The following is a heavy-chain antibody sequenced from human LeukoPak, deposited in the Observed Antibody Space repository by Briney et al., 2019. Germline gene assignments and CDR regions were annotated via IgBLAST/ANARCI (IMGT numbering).Heavy chain of an antibody. CDR1: GGSISSGGYS. Sequence: SQTLSLTCAVSGGSISSGGYSWSWIRQPPGKGLEWIGYIYHSGSTYYNPSLKSRVTISVDRSKNQFSLKLSSVTAADTAVYYCASRPLYSSSWYIYYYYGMDVRGQGTTVTVSS. V-gene: IGHV4-30-2*01. CDR3: ASRPLYSSSWYIYYYYGMDV. J-gene: IGHJ6*02. CDR2: IYHSGST. D-gene: IGHD6-13*01.